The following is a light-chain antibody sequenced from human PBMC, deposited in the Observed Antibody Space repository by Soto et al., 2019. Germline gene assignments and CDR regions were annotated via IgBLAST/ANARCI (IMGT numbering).Light chain of an antibody. Sequence: DIQMTQSPSTLSGSVGDRVTITCRASQTISSWLAWYQQKPGKAPKLLIYKASTLKSGVPSRFSGSGSGTEFTLTISSLQPDDVATYYCQQYNSYSGTFGQGTKAAIK. J-gene: IGKJ1*01. CDR2: KAS. V-gene: IGKV1-5*03. CDR3: QQYNSYSGT. CDR1: QTISSW.